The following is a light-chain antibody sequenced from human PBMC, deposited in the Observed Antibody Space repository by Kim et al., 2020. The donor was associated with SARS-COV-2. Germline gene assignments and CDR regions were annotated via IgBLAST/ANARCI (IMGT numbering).Light chain of an antibody. J-gene: IGKJ3*01. Sequence: IQLTQSPTSLSSSVGDRVTITCRASQVISTFLGWYQHKPGRAPKLLLYPATRLQGGVPSRFSGSGSGTDFTLTIDNLQPEDFATYYCQQFYDTPTFGPGTKVDIK. CDR2: PAT. CDR3: QQFYDTPT. V-gene: IGKV1-NL1*01. CDR1: QVISTF.